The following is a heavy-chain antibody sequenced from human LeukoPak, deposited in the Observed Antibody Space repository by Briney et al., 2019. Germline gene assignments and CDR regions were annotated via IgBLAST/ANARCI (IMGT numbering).Heavy chain of an antibody. D-gene: IGHD7-27*01. CDR3: ARSLGLGAFDL. Sequence: PSETLSLTCTVSGDSISTYYWSWIRQPPGKGLEWIGYIYYGGTTNYNPSLKGRVTISLDTSKNQFSLNLSSVTAADTAAYYCARSLGLGAFDLWGQGTMVTVSS. CDR2: IYYGGTT. CDR1: GDSISTYY. V-gene: IGHV4-59*01. J-gene: IGHJ3*01.